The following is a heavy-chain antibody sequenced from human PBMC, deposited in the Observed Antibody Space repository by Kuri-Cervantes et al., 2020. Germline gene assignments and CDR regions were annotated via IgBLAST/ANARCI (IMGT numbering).Heavy chain of an antibody. CDR1: GGSFSGYY. Sequence: GSLRLSCAVYGGSFSGYYWSWIRQPPGKGLEWIGYIYYSGSTNYNPSLKSRVTISVDTSKNQFSLKLSSVTAAGTAVYYCAREIGGIVVDNWFDPWGQGTLVTVSS. CDR3: AREIGGIVVDNWFDP. J-gene: IGHJ5*02. V-gene: IGHV4-59*01. D-gene: IGHD3-22*01. CDR2: IYYSGST.